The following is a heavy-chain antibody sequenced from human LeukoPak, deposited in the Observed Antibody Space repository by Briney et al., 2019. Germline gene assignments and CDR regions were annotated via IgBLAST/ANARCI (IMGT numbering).Heavy chain of an antibody. CDR2: IKSKTDGCTT. CDR3: TTVWEYSYGYVDY. CDR1: GFTFSNAW. J-gene: IGHJ4*02. Sequence: PGGSLRLSCAASGFTFSNAWMSWVRQAPGKGLEWVGRIKSKTDGCTTDYAATVKDRFTSSRDDSKNTLYLQMNSLKTEDTAVYYCTTVWEYSYGYVDYGGQGTLVTVSS. V-gene: IGHV3-15*01. D-gene: IGHD5-18*01.